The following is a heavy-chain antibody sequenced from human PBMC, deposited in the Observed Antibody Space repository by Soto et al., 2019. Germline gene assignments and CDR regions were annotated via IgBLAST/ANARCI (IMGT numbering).Heavy chain of an antibody. CDR2: IWYDGSNK. CDR1: GFTFSSYG. D-gene: IGHD3-10*01. J-gene: IGHJ6*02. CDR3: GGLPMVDADGMDV. Sequence: QVQLVESGGGVVQPGRSLRLSCAASGFTFSSYGMHWVRQAPGKGLEWVAVIWYDGSNKYYADSVKGRFTISRDNSKNTLYRQMNCLRAGETAVYYCGGLPMVDADGMDVWGQGATVTVSS. V-gene: IGHV3-33*01.